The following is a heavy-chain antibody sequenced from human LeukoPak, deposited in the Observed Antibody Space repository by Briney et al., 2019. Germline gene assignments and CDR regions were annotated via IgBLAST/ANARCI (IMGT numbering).Heavy chain of an antibody. CDR1: GYTFTSYG. J-gene: IGHJ4*02. V-gene: IGHV1-18*01. Sequence: ASVKVSCKASGYTFTSYGISWVRQAPGQGLEWMGWISAYNGNTNYAQKLQGRVTMTTDTSTSTAYMELRSLRSDDTAVYYCARDHPTVPAARFDYWGQGTLVTVSS. CDR2: ISAYNGNT. D-gene: IGHD2-2*01. CDR3: ARDHPTVPAARFDY.